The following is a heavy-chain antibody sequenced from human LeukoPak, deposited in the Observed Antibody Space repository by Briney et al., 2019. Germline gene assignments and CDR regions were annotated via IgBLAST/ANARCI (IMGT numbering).Heavy chain of an antibody. CDR3: ARRAGAYSHPYDY. D-gene: IGHD4/OR15-4a*01. CDR2: IYSGGNT. Sequence: GGSLRLSCTVSGFTVSSNSMSWVRQAPGKGLEWVSFIYSGGNTHYSDSLKGRFTISRDNSKNTLYLQMNSLRVEDTAVYYCARRAGAYSHPYDYWGQGTLVTVSS. J-gene: IGHJ4*02. V-gene: IGHV3-53*01. CDR1: GFTVSSNS.